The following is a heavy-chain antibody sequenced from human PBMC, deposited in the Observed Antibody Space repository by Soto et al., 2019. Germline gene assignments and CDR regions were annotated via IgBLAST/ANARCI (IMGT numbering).Heavy chain of an antibody. CDR2: IGHLETT. CDR1: GVAMTYGGYS. D-gene: IGHD6-19*01. J-gene: IGHJ4*02. V-gene: IGHV4-30-2*03. Sequence: SETLSLTCSVSGVAMTYGGYSWSWIRQSPEKGLEWLGYIGHLETTYYNPSFKSRVTISVDTSKNEFSLRLRSVTAADTSVYYCARHLKAVAAAMAYWGQGIPVTVSS. CDR3: ARHLKAVAAAMAY.